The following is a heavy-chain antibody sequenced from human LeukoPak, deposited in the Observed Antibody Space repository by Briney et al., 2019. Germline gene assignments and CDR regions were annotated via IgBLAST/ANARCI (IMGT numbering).Heavy chain of an antibody. CDR2: ICSGADL. V-gene: IGHV3-23*01. Sequence: GGSLRLSCVGSGFAFGVHAMSWVRQAPGKGPEWVATICSGADLFYAESVKGRFPISRDDPRNTVWLKMNSLRAEDTALYYCAKDWTPHNRVYDCLDAWGQGTQVTVSS. J-gene: IGHJ5*02. CDR1: GFAFGVHA. D-gene: IGHD3-16*01. CDR3: AKDWTPHNRVYDCLDA.